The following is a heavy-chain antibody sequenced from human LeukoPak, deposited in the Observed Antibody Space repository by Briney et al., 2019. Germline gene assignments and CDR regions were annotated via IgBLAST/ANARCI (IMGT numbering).Heavy chain of an antibody. Sequence: GGSLRLSCAASGFTFSSYAMSWVRQAPGKGLEWVSAISGRGGSTYYADSVKGRFTISRDNAKDTLYLQMNSLRAEDTAVYYCARGENTYIDYWGQGTLVTVSS. V-gene: IGHV3-23*01. J-gene: IGHJ4*02. CDR3: ARGENTYIDY. D-gene: IGHD3-16*01. CDR2: ISGRGGST. CDR1: GFTFSSYA.